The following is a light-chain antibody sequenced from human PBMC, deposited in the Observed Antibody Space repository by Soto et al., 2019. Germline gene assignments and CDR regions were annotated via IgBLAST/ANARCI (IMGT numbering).Light chain of an antibody. J-gene: IGLJ2*01. V-gene: IGLV2-11*01. CDR1: SSDIGTYNF. Sequence: QSALTQPRSVSGSPGQSVTFSCIGTSSDIGTYNFVSWYQQYPGKAPKLMIYDVTKRPSGVPHRFSGSKSGNTASLTISRLLPEDEADYYCNSYTHNTTLVFGGGTKLTVL. CDR2: DVT. CDR3: NSYTHNTTLV.